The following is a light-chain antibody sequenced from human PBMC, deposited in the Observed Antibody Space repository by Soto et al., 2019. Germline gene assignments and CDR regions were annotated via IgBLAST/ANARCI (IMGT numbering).Light chain of an antibody. CDR2: YDS. V-gene: IGLV3-21*04. CDR3: QVWDSSSDHWV. J-gene: IGLJ3*02. CDR1: NIGSKS. Sequence: SYELTQPPSVSVAPGKTARITCGGNNIGSKSVHWYQQKPGQAPVLVIYYDSDRPSGIPERFSGSNSGNTATLTISRVEAGDEADYYCQVWDSSSDHWVFGGGTKVPVL.